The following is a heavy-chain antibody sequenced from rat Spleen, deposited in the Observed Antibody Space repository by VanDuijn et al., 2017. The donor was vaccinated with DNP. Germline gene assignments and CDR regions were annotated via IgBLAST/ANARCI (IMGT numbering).Heavy chain of an antibody. V-gene: IGHV5-31*01. Sequence: EVKLVESGGGLVQPGRSLKLSCAASGFNFNDYWMGWVRQAPGKGLEWVASITNTGDSTYYSDSVKGRFTISRDNAENTVYLQMNSLRSEDTATYYCAKGPNYGGYSDYFDYWGQGVMVTVSS. CDR3: AKGPNYGGYSDYFDY. D-gene: IGHD1-11*01. CDR2: ITNTGDST. CDR1: GFNFNDYW. J-gene: IGHJ2*01.